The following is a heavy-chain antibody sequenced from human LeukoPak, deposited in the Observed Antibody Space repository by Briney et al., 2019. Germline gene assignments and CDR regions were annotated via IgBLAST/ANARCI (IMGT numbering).Heavy chain of an antibody. J-gene: IGHJ5*02. CDR1: GGSFSGYY. D-gene: IGHD6-19*01. V-gene: IGHV4-34*01. CDR3: ARGRGVPSLYSSGPSWFDP. Sequence: SETLSLTCAVYGGSFSGYYWSWIRQPPGKGLEWIGEINHSGSTNYNPSLKSRVTISVDTSKNQFSLKLSSVTAADTAVYYCARGRGVPSLYSSGPSWFDPWGQGALVTVSS. CDR2: INHSGST.